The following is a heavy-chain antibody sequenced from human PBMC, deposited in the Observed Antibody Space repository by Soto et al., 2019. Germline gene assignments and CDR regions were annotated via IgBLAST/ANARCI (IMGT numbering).Heavy chain of an antibody. Sequence: GASVKVSCKASGYTFTSYGISWVRQAPGQGLEWMGWISAYNGNTNYAQKLQGRVTMTTDTSTSTAYMELRSLRSDDTAVYYCARYSDFWSGLTITYYYYGMDVWGQGTTVTVSS. CDR1: GYTFTSYG. J-gene: IGHJ6*02. CDR2: ISAYNGNT. V-gene: IGHV1-18*01. CDR3: ARYSDFWSGLTITYYYYGMDV. D-gene: IGHD3-3*01.